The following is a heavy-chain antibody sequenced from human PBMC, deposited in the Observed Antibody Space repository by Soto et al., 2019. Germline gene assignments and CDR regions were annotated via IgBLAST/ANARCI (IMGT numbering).Heavy chain of an antibody. V-gene: IGHV4-4*07. J-gene: IGHJ6*02. CDR2: IYTSGST. Sequence: SETLSLTCTVSGGFISSYYWSWIRQPAGKGLEWIGRIYTSGSTNYNPSLKSRVTMSVDTSKNQFSLKLSSVTAADTAVYYCARDDVVAARPDYYYGMDVWGQGTTVTVSS. CDR3: ARDDVVAARPDYYYGMDV. D-gene: IGHD6-6*01. CDR1: GGFISSYY.